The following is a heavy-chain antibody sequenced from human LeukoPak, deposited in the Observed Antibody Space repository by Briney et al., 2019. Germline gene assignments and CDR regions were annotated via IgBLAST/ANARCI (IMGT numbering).Heavy chain of an antibody. CDR3: ARSRTRPYYDFWSGYYTWFDY. V-gene: IGHV1-69*05. J-gene: IGHJ4*02. D-gene: IGHD3-3*01. CDR1: GGTFSSYA. Sequence: ASVKVSCKASGGTFSSYAISWVRQASGQGLEWMGGIIPIFGTANYAQKFQGRVTITTDESTSTAYMELSSLRSEDTAVYYCARSRTRPYYDFWSGYYTWFDYWGQGTLVTVSS. CDR2: IIPIFGTA.